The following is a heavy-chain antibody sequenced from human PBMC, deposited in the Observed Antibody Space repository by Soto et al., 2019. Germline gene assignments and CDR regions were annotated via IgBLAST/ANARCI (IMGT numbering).Heavy chain of an antibody. V-gene: IGHV3-30*04. Sequence: QVQLVESGGGVVQPGRSLRLSCAASGITFSSYAMHWVRQAPGKGLEWVAVISYDGRKKFYADSVKGRFTISRDNSENTLYVQMNRLTTEDTAVYYCARDRVGAVTALRYFDLWGRGTLVTVSS. CDR1: GITFSSYA. CDR2: ISYDGRKK. D-gene: IGHD2-21*02. CDR3: ARDRVGAVTALRYFDL. J-gene: IGHJ2*01.